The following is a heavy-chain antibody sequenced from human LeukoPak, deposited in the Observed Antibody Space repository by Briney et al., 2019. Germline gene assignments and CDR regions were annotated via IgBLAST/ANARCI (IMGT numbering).Heavy chain of an antibody. CDR3: AKVGGSFLSNAFDM. D-gene: IGHD1-26*01. CDR2: IRYDGSDK. Sequence: GGSRRLSCAASGFTFSNYGVHWVRQAPDKGLEWVAFIRYDGSDKYYADSVKGRVTISRDNSKNTLYLQMNSLRVEDTAVDYCAKVGGSFLSNAFDMWGQGTMVTVSS. CDR1: GFTFSNYG. J-gene: IGHJ3*02. V-gene: IGHV3-30*02.